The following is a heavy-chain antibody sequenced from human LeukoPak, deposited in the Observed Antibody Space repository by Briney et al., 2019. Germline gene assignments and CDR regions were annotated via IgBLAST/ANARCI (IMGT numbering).Heavy chain of an antibody. CDR2: IYYSGST. V-gene: IGHV4-59*08. D-gene: IGHD3-22*01. CDR1: GGSISSYY. J-gene: IGHJ6*02. Sequence: SETLSLTCTVSGGSISSYYWSWIRQPPGKGLEWIGYIYYSGSTNYNPSLKSRVTISVDTSKKQFSLKLRTATAADTAVYYCARAQYDSSGYYQPYYYYGMDVWGQGTTVTVSS. CDR3: ARAQYDSSGYYQPYYYYGMDV.